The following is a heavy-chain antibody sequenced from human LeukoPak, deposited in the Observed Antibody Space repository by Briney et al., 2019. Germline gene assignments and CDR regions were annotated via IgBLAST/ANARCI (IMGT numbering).Heavy chain of an antibody. V-gene: IGHV4-30-2*01. D-gene: IGHD1-14*01. CDR1: GGSFSGYY. Sequence: PSETLSLTCAVYGGSFSGYYWSWIRQPPGKGLEWIGYIYHSGSTYYNPSLKSRVTISVDRSKNQFSLKLSSVTAADTAVYYCARDGYNNAFDIWGQGTMVTVSS. CDR2: IYHSGST. J-gene: IGHJ3*02. CDR3: ARDGYNNAFDI.